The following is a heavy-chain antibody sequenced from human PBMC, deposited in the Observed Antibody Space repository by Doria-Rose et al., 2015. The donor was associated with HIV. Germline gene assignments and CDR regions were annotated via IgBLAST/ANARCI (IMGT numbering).Heavy chain of an antibody. V-gene: IGHV2-26*01. CDR1: GVSLSSPGMG. CDR3: ARIKSSRWYHKYYFDF. Sequence: QVTLKESGPVLVKPTETLTLTCTVSGVSLSSPGMGVSWIRQPPGKALEWLANIFSYDERSYKTSLMSRLTISRGTSKSQVVLTMTDMDPVDTATYYCARIKSSRWYHKYYFDFWGQGTLVIVSA. CDR2: IFSYDER. D-gene: IGHD6-13*01. J-gene: IGHJ4*02.